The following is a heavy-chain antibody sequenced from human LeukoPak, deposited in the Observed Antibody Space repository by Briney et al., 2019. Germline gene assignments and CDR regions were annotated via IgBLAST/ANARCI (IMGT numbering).Heavy chain of an antibody. CDR1: GFSFGSYS. V-gene: IGHV3-21*01. Sequence: PGGSLRLSCAVYGFSFGSYSMNWVRQAPGKGLEWVSSITSSGSYINYADSVKGRFTTSRDNAKNSLYLQMNSLRAEDTAVYYCARKGYYDSGTFDIWGQGTMVTVSS. J-gene: IGHJ3*02. CDR3: ARKGYYDSGTFDI. D-gene: IGHD3-22*01. CDR2: ITSSGSYI.